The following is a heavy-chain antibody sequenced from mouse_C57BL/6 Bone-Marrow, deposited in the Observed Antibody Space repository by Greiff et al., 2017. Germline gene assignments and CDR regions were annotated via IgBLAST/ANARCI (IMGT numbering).Heavy chain of an antibody. CDR3: AREGILYYCYYYAMDY. CDR2: IDPNSGGT. Sequence: QVQLQQSGAELVKPGASVKLSCKASGYTFTSYWMHWVKQRPGRGLEWIGRIDPNSGGTKSNEKFKSKATLTVDKPSSTAYMQLSSLTSEDSAVYYCAREGILYYCYYYAMDYWGQGTSVTVSS. CDR1: GYTFTSYW. V-gene: IGHV1-72*01. J-gene: IGHJ4*01. D-gene: IGHD1-1*01.